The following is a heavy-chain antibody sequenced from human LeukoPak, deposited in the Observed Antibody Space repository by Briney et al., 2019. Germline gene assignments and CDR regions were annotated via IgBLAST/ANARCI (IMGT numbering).Heavy chain of an antibody. D-gene: IGHD3-16*02. CDR1: TYSISTDYY. CDR3: ARYDVWGSYRAFDY. V-gene: IGHV4-38-2*02. Sequence: SETLSLTCTVSTYSISTDYYGGWIRRPPGKGLEGIGTMYHSGSTYYNPSLKGRVTIEGDTSKNQLSLKLSSVTAADTAVYYCARYDVWGSYRAFDYWGQGTLVTVSS. CDR2: MYHSGST. J-gene: IGHJ4*02.